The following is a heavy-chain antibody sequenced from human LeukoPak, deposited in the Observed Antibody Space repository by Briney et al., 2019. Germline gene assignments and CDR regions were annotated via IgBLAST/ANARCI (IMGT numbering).Heavy chain of an antibody. Sequence: GGSLRLSCAASGFTFSSCAMNWVRQAPGKGLEWVSAISGSGGSTYYADSVKGRFTISRDNAKNTLYLQMNSLSAEDTAVYYCARDPYYYDSSGYRLYWYFDLWGRGTVVTVSS. D-gene: IGHD3-22*01. CDR3: ARDPYYYDSSGYRLYWYFDL. V-gene: IGHV3-23*01. CDR2: ISGSGGST. CDR1: GFTFSSCA. J-gene: IGHJ2*01.